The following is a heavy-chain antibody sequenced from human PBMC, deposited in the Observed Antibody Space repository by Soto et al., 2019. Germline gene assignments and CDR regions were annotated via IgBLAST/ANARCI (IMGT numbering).Heavy chain of an antibody. Sequence: QVKLVESGGGVVQPGKSLRLSCEASGFTFETYAMHWVRQAPGKGLEWVAVISFDGTNTYYADSVKGRFTFSRDNSKNTPYLQLNSLRPEDTAVYYCARDHLYGTDVNCLRGYSGMDVWGQGTTVTVSS. CDR3: ARDHLYGTDVNCLRGYSGMDV. CDR1: GFTFETYA. CDR2: ISFDGTNT. V-gene: IGHV3-30-3*01. J-gene: IGHJ6*02. D-gene: IGHD4-17*01.